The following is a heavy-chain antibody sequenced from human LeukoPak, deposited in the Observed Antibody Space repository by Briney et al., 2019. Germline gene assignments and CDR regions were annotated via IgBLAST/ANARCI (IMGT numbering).Heavy chain of an antibody. J-gene: IGHJ6*03. CDR1: GFTFSNYM. V-gene: IGHV3-30*04. CDR3: ARRTYRPRYYYMDV. CDR2: IPYDGSNK. D-gene: IGHD4-11*01. Sequence: GGSLRLSCAASGFTFSNYMMHWVRQAPGKGLEWVAFIPYDGSNKYYADSVKGRFTISRDNSKNTLYLQMNGLRAADAAVYYCARRTYRPRYYYMDVWGKGTTVTISS.